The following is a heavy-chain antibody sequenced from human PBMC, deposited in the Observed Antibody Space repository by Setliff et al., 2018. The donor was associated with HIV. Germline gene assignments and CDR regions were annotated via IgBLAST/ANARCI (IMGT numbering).Heavy chain of an antibody. CDR3: ARGPISYWDFVVVGAAFDI. D-gene: IGHD2-15*01. CDR2: MNPNSGNT. J-gene: IGHJ3*02. CDR1: GYTFSSSHD. Sequence: ASVKVSCKPSGYTFSSSHDLHWVRQVPGQGLEWMGWMNPNSGNTGYAQKFQGRVTMTRDTSTSTVYMELSSLRSEDTAVYYCARGPISYWDFVVVGAAFDIWGQGTMVTVSS. V-gene: IGHV1-8*01.